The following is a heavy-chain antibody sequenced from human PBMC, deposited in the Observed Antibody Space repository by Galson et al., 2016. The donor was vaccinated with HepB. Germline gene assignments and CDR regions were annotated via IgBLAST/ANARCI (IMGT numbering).Heavy chain of an antibody. Sequence: ETLSLTCTVSGGSITSSTYYWGWIRQPPGKGLEWIGSFSYSGSTYYNPSLKSRVTISVDSSKSQFSLKLTSVTAADTAVFYCARVYYYDSSGGGHFDYWGQGTLVIVSA. CDR3: ARVYYYDSSGGGHFDY. J-gene: IGHJ4*02. D-gene: IGHD3-22*01. V-gene: IGHV4-39*07. CDR1: GGSITSSTYY. CDR2: FSYSGST.